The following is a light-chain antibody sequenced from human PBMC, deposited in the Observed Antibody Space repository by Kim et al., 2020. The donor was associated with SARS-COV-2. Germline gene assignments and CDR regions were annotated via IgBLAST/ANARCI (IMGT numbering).Light chain of an antibody. V-gene: IGLV2-18*02. CDR1: SSAIGYYNG. Sequence: QSVTISCTGTSSAIGYYNGVSWYQQPPGTAPKLMIYEVSNRPSGVPDRFSGSKSGNTASLTISGLQTEDEADYYCSSYISSSTSVVFGGGTQLTVL. CDR3: SSYISSSTSVV. CDR2: EVS. J-gene: IGLJ2*01.